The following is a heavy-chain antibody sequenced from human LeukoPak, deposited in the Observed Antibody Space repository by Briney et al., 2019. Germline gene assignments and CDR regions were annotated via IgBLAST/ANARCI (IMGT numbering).Heavy chain of an antibody. CDR2: IYTSGST. Sequence: IPSETLSLTCTVSGGSISSGSYYWSWIRQPAGKGLEWIGRIYTSGSTNYNPSLKSRVTISVDTSKNQFSLKLSSVTAADTAVYYCARVAVVAYNAFDIWGQGTMVTVSS. CDR3: ARVAVVAYNAFDI. D-gene: IGHD5-18*01. V-gene: IGHV4-61*02. J-gene: IGHJ3*02. CDR1: GGSISSGSYY.